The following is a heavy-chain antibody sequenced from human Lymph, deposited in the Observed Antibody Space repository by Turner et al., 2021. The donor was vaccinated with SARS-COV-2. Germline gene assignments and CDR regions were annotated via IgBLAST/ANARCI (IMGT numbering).Heavy chain of an antibody. CDR2: ISYDGSNK. J-gene: IGHJ6*02. Sequence: QVQLVESGGGVVQPGRSLRLSCAASGFTFSSYAMHWVLQAPGKGLEWVSIISYDGSNKYYADSVKCRFTISRDNSKNTLYLQMNSLRAEDAAVYYCARAYSGSYYYGMDVWGQGTTVTVS. D-gene: IGHD1-26*01. CDR3: ARAYSGSYYYGMDV. V-gene: IGHV3-30-3*01. CDR1: GFTFSSYA.